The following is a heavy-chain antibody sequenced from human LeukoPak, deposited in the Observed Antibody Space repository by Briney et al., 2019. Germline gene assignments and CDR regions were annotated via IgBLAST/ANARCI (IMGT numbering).Heavy chain of an antibody. D-gene: IGHD1-7*01. CDR1: GFTFSDYA. CDR2: ISKDGSDK. CDR3: ARDYWWNYDY. Sequence: PGRSLRLSCAASGFTFSDYAMHWVRQAPGKGLEWVAVISKDGSDKYYPGSGRGRFTISRDNSKNTIYLQMDSLRAEDTAIYYCARDYWWNYDYWGQGTLVTVSS. V-gene: IGHV3-30-3*01. J-gene: IGHJ4*02.